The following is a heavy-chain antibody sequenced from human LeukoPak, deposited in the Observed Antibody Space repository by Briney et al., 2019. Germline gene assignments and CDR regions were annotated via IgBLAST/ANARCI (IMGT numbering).Heavy chain of an antibody. CDR3: AKGGNIRILDYYYYMDV. D-gene: IGHD2/OR15-2a*01. V-gene: IGHV3-23*01. CDR1: GFTFSIYS. Sequence: GGSLRLSCAGSGFTFSIYSMTWFRQAPGKGLEWVSSIIGRGDSTNYADSVKGRFTISRDNSKNTLYMQMNSLKVEDTAVYYCAKGGNIRILDYYYYMDVWGKGTTVTVSS. CDR2: IIGRGDST. J-gene: IGHJ6*03.